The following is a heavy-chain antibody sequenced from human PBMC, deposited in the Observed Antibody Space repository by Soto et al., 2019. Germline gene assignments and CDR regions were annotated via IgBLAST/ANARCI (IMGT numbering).Heavy chain of an antibody. CDR1: GFTFSSYS. J-gene: IGHJ4*02. CDR3: SIESRGVAGTY. D-gene: IGHD6-19*01. V-gene: IGHV3-21*01. CDR2: ISSSSSYI. Sequence: EVQLVESGGGLVKPGGSLRLSCAASGFTFSSYSMNWVRQAPGKGLEWVSSISSSSSYIYYADSVKGRFTISRDNAKNSLYLQMNSLRAEDTAVYYCSIESRGVAGTYWGQGTLVTVSS.